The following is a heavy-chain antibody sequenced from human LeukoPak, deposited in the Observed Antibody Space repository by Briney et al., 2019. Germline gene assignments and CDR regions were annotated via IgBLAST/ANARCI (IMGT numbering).Heavy chain of an antibody. V-gene: IGHV4-39*01. CDR2: IYYSGST. D-gene: IGHD6-19*01. J-gene: IGHJ4*02. Sequence: PSETLSLTCTVSGGSISSSSYYWGWIRQPPGKGLEWIGNIYYSGSTYYNPSPKSRVTISVDTSKNQLSLKLSSVTAADTAVYYCARQGYSSGNYWGQGTLVTVSS. CDR3: ARQGYSSGNY. CDR1: GGSISSSSYY.